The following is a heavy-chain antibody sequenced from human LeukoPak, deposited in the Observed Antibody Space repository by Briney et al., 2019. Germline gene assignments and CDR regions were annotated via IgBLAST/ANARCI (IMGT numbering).Heavy chain of an antibody. CDR1: GYSISSGYY. Sequence: SETLSLTCTVSGYSISSGYYWGRIRQPPGKGLEWIGSIYHSGSTYYNPSLKSRVTISVDMSKNQFSLKLSSVTAADTAVYYCASIVEDYYYYMDVWGKGTTVTVSS. V-gene: IGHV4-38-2*02. D-gene: IGHD3-16*02. CDR3: ASIVEDYYYYMDV. J-gene: IGHJ6*03. CDR2: IYHSGST.